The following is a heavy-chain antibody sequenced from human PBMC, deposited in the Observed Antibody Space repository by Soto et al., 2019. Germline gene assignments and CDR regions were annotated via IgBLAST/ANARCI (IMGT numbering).Heavy chain of an antibody. J-gene: IGHJ5*02. D-gene: IGHD6-13*01. CDR2: VSCDGSNK. V-gene: IGHV3-30-3*01. CDR1: GFTFSTHA. Sequence: QVQLVESGGGVVQPGRSLRLSCAASGFTFSTHAMHWVRQAPGKGLECVAIVSCDGSNKYYADSVKGRFTISRDNSKNTLYLQMSGLTPEDTAFYYCARDQTGITTAGGGRIDRWGQGTLVTVSS. CDR3: ARDQTGITTAGGGRIDR.